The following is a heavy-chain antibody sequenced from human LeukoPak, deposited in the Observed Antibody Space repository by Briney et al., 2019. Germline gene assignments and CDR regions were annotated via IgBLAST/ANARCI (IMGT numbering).Heavy chain of an antibody. CDR2: FSGSGGSI. CDR3: ANTQSFAVTDAFDI. CDR1: GFAFSTYA. J-gene: IGHJ3*02. V-gene: IGHV3-23*01. Sequence: GGSLRLSCAASGFAFSTYAVSWVRQAPGKGLERVSGFSGSGGSIYYADSVKGRFTISRDDSKNTLYLQMNSLRVEDTAVYYCANTQSFAVTDAFDIWGHGKMVTVSS. D-gene: IGHD6-19*01.